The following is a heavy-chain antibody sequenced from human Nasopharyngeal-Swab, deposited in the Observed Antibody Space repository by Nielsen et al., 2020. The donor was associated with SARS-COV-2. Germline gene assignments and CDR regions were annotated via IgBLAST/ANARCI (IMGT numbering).Heavy chain of an antibody. D-gene: IGHD6-13*01. CDR1: GGSISSYC. Sequence: SETLSLTCTVSGGSISSYCWSWIRQPPGKGLEWIGYIYYSGSTNYNPSLKSRVTISVDTSKNQFSLKLSSVTAADTAVYYCARLAGRTAFDIWGQGTMVTVSS. CDR3: ARLAGRTAFDI. CDR2: IYYSGST. J-gene: IGHJ3*02. V-gene: IGHV4-59*01.